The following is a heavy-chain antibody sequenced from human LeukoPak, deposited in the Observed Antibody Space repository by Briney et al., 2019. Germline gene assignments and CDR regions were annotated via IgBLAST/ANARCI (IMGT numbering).Heavy chain of an antibody. CDR2: IWYDGSNK. CDR3: AREYYDSSGYYYGNFDY. J-gene: IGHJ4*02. D-gene: IGHD3-22*01. CDR1: GFTFSSYG. Sequence: GGSLRLSCAASGFTFSSYGMHWVRQAPGKGLEWVAVIWYDGSNKYYADSVKGRFTISRDNSKNTLYLQMNSLRAEDTAVYYCAREYYDSSGYYYGNFDYWGQGTLVTVSS. V-gene: IGHV3-33*01.